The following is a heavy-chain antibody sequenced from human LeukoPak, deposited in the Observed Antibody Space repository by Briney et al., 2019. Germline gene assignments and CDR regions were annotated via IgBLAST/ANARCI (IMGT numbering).Heavy chain of an antibody. D-gene: IGHD2-21*01. CDR1: GGSFSGYY. Sequence: SETLSLTCAVYGGSFSGYYWSWIRQPPGKGLEWIGEINHSGSTNYNPSLKSRVTISVDTSKNQFSLKLSSVTAADTAVYYCARGLWSSYPLNWGQGTLVTVSS. CDR3: ARGLWSSYPLN. J-gene: IGHJ4*02. V-gene: IGHV4-34*01. CDR2: INHSGST.